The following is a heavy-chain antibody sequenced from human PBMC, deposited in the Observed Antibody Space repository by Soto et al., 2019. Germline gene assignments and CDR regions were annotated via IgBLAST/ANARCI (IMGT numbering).Heavy chain of an antibody. CDR2: THYKSKWYN. Sequence: TLSLTCAISGDSVSSNSVTWHWIRQSPSRGLEWLGRTHYKSKWYNDYAVSVKSRITISPDTSKNQFTLQLNSVTPDDTAVYYCARGGAWIQLWSSPFDYWGQGTLVTVSS. CDR1: GDSVSSNSVT. J-gene: IGHJ4*02. CDR3: ARGGAWIQLWSSPFDY. D-gene: IGHD5-18*01. V-gene: IGHV6-1*01.